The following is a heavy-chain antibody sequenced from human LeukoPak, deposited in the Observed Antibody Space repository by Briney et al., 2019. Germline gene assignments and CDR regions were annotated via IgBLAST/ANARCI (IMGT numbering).Heavy chain of an antibody. CDR1: GGSFSDYY. CDR2: INHSGIT. Sequence: SETLSLTCAVYGGSFSDYYWSWIRQPPGKGLEYIGEINHSGITNYNPSLMSRVTISVDTSKNQFSLKLSSVTAADTAVYYCARHEGWSMVRGVIDYWGQGTLVTVSS. D-gene: IGHD3-10*01. J-gene: IGHJ4*02. V-gene: IGHV4-34*01. CDR3: ARHEGWSMVRGVIDY.